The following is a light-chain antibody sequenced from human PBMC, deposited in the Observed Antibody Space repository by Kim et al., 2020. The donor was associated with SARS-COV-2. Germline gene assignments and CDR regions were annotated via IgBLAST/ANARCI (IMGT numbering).Light chain of an antibody. CDR1: QSVSSSY. CDR3: QQYGSSPYS. V-gene: IGKV3-20*01. J-gene: IGKJ2*03. CDR2: GAS. Sequence: LSPGERATLSCSASQSVSSSYLAWYQQKPGQAPRLLIYGASSRATGIPDRFSGRGSGTDFTLTISRLEPEDFAVYYCQQYGSSPYSFGQGTKLEI.